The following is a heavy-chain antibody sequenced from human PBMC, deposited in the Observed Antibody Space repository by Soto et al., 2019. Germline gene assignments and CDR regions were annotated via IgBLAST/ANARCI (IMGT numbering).Heavy chain of an antibody. CDR3: ARGTMLRAVGFDI. J-gene: IGHJ3*02. Sequence: PSETLSLTCAVSGGSISSSNWWSWVRQPPGKGLEWIGEIYHSGTTSYNPSLKSRVTISVDKSKNQFSLKLSSVTAADTAVYYCARGTMLRAVGFDIWGQGTLVTVSS. CDR1: GGSISSSNW. D-gene: IGHD3-10*01. CDR2: IYHSGTT. V-gene: IGHV4-4*02.